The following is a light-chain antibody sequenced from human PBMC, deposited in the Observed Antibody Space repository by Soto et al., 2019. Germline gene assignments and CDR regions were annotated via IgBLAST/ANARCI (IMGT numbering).Light chain of an antibody. CDR3: SSFRSSSTSYV. J-gene: IGLJ1*01. CDR1: SSDIGDSNY. V-gene: IGLV2-14*03. Sequence: QSVLTQPASVSGSPGQSITISCTGTSSDIGDSNYVSWYQQHPGKAPKLVIYDVSNRPSGVSNRFSGSKSANTASLTISGLQAEDEADYYCSSFRSSSTSYVFGTVIKVTVL. CDR2: DVS.